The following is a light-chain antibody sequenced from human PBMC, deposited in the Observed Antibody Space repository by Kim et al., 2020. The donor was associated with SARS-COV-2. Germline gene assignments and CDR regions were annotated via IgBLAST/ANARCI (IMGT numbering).Light chain of an antibody. CDR2: DAS. V-gene: IGKV1-5*01. Sequence: ASVGDRVTITGRASQSVSRSLAWYQQKTGKAPKLLIYDASSLDRGVPPRFSGSGSGTEFTLTITSLRPDDVAIYYCQQYNTLTWTFGRGTKVDIK. CDR1: QSVSRS. J-gene: IGKJ1*01. CDR3: QQYNTLTWT.